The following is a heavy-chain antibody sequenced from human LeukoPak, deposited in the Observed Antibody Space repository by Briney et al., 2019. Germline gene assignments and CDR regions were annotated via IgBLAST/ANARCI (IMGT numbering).Heavy chain of an antibody. D-gene: IGHD3-22*01. CDR1: GFTFGSYS. V-gene: IGHV3-21*01. J-gene: IGHJ4*02. CDR2: INTISSYI. Sequence: GGSLRFSFAAPGFTFGSYSFNWFRQVPGKGLEWVSSINTISSYIYYADSVKGRFTISRDNAQNSVFLQVNSLRAEDTAMYYCARLRRNSDRSGFYYYYDSWGQGTLVTVSS. CDR3: ARLRRNSDRSGFYYYYDS.